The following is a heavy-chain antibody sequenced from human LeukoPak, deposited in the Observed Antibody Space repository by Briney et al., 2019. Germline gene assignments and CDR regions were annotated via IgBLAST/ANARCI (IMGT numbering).Heavy chain of an antibody. D-gene: IGHD1-26*01. J-gene: IGHJ4*02. CDR2: ISAYNGNT. V-gene: IGHV1-18*01. CDR3: ARDGNGIVGATSIDY. CDR1: GYTSTSYG. Sequence: ASVKVSCKASGYTSTSYGISWVRQAPGQGLEWMGWISAYNGNTNYAQKLQGRVTMTTDTSTSTAYMELRSLRSDDTAVYYCARDGNGIVGATSIDYWGQGTLVTVSS.